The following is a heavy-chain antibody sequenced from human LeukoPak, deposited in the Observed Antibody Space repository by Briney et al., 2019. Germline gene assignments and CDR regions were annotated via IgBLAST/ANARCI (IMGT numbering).Heavy chain of an antibody. CDR2: TRNKANSYTT. Sequence: PGGSLRLSCVASGFSLSNFQMYWVRQAPGKGLEWVGRTRNKANSYTTEYAASVKGRFTISRDDPKNLLYLQMNSLKSEDTAVYYCGRSGRYRPSDLWGQGTLVTVSS. J-gene: IGHJ5*02. D-gene: IGHD1-26*01. V-gene: IGHV3-72*01. CDR1: GFSLSNFQ. CDR3: GRSGRYRPSDL.